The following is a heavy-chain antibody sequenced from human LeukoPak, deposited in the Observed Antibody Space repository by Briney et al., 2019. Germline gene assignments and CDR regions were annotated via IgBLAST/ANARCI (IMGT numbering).Heavy chain of an antibody. CDR1: GFTFSSNA. CDR2: ISGSGGST. CDR3: ARTGDGYSSFSYYYYMDV. V-gene: IGHV3-23*01. J-gene: IGHJ6*03. Sequence: PGGSLRLSCAVSGFTFSSNAMSWVRQAPGKGLEWVSSISGSGGSTNYADSVKGRFAISRDNSRDTLYLQVNSLRAEDTAVYYCARTGDGYSSFSYYYYMDVWGKGTTVSVSS. D-gene: IGHD5-24*01.